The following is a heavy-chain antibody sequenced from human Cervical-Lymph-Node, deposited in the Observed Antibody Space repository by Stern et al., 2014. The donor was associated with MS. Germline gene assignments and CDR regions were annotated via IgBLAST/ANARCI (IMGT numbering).Heavy chain of an antibody. J-gene: IGHJ5*02. CDR2: ISAYNGNT. V-gene: IGHV1-18*01. D-gene: IGHD1-26*01. CDR3: ARIVGPHTSLSWFDT. CDR1: GYTFTSYD. Sequence: QVQLVQSGAEVRKPGASVKVSCKASGYTFTSYDISWVRQAPGQGLEWLGWISAYNGNTNYAQKFQGRVTMTTDTSTSTAYMELRSLRSDDTAVYYCARIVGPHTSLSWFDTWGQGTLVTVSS.